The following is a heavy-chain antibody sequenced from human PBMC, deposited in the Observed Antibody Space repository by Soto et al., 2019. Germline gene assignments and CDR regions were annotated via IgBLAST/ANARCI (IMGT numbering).Heavy chain of an antibody. D-gene: IGHD3-3*01. V-gene: IGHV4-4*02. CDR3: ARVFLLWVEHGPAEKNFDP. Sequence: QVQLQESGPGLVKPSGTLSLTCAVSGGSISSSNWWSWVRQPPGKGLERIGEIYHSGSTNYNPSLKSRVTISVDKSKNQFSLKVSSVTAADTAGYYCARVFLLWVEHGPAEKNFDPWGQGTLVTVSS. CDR1: GGSISSSNW. CDR2: IYHSGST. J-gene: IGHJ5*02.